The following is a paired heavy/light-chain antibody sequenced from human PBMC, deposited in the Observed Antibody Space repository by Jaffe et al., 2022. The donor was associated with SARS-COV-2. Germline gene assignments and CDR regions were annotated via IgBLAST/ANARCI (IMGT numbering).Light chain of an antibody. CDR3: NSRDSSGNRV. CDR1: RLRSYY. V-gene: IGLV3-19*01. J-gene: IGLJ1*01. CDR2: GKN. Sequence: SSELTQDPAVSVALGQTVRITCQGDRLRSYYASWYQQKPGQAPVLVIYGKNNRPSGIPDRFSGSSSGNTASLTITGAQAEDEADYYCNSRDSSGNRVFGTGTKVTVL.
Heavy chain of an antibody. J-gene: IGHJ5*02. D-gene: IGHD3-10*01. CDR1: GYPITNGFS. CDR3: ARDQFIDIWFGDLSANWFDP. Sequence: QVQLQESGPGLVKPSETLSLTCTVSGYPITNGFSWGWIRQPPGKGLEWIGSIYHSGDTYYNPSLKSRVTISGDKPKNQFSLKLSSVTAADTAVYYCARDQFIDIWFGDLSANWFDPWGQGTLVTVSS. V-gene: IGHV4-38-2*02. CDR2: IYHSGDT.